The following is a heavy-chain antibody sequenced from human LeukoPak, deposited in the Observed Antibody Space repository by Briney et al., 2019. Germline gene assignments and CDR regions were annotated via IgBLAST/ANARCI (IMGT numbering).Heavy chain of an antibody. CDR2: IYHSGNT. J-gene: IGHJ4*02. CDR1: GYSISSGYY. CDR3: AREEGIAAAGALEY. D-gene: IGHD6-13*01. V-gene: IGHV4-38-2*02. Sequence: SETLSLTCTVSGYSISSGYYWGWIRQPPGKGLEWIGSIYHSGNTNYNPSLTTRVTMSVDTSKTQITLRLSSVTAADTAVYYCAREEGIAAAGALEYWGQGIPVTVSS.